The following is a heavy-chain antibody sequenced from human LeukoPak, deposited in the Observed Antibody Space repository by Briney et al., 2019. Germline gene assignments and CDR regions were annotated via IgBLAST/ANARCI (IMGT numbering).Heavy chain of an antibody. CDR2: INHSGST. CDR1: GGSFSGYY. CDR3: ARRRNYYGSGSYSKAAWFDP. Sequence: SETLSLTCAVYGGSFSGYYWSWIRQPPGKGLEWIGEINHSGSTNYNPSLKSRVTISVDTSKNQFSLKLSSVNAADTAVYYCARRRNYYGSGSYSKAAWFDPWGQGTLVTVSS. V-gene: IGHV4-34*01. J-gene: IGHJ5*02. D-gene: IGHD3-10*01.